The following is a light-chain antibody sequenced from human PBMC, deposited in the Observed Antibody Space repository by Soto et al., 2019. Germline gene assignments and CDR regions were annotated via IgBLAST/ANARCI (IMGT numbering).Light chain of an antibody. CDR2: VAS. CDR3: QRHNTNPT. Sequence: DIQLTQSPSFLSASVGDRVTITCRASQGISTYLAWYQQKPGKAPKLLIYVASTLQSGVPSGFSGSGSGTEFTLTISSLQPEDFASYYSQRHNTNPTFGPGTKVDIK. J-gene: IGKJ3*01. V-gene: IGKV1-9*01. CDR1: QGISTY.